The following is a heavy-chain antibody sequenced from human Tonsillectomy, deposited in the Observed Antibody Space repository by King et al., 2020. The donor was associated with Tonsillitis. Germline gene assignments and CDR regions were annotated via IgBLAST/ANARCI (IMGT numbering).Heavy chain of an antibody. J-gene: IGHJ4*02. V-gene: IGHV3-30*04. CDR3: ARDLDYYDSSGYYSH. CDR1: GFTFSSYA. D-gene: IGHD3-22*01. CDR2: ISYDGSNK. Sequence: HVQLVESGRGVVQPGRSLRLSCAASGFTFSSYAMHWVRQAPGKGLEWVAVISYDGSNKYYADSVKGRFTISRDNSKNTLYLQMNSLRAEDTAVYYCARDLDYYDSSGYYSHWGQGTLVTVSS.